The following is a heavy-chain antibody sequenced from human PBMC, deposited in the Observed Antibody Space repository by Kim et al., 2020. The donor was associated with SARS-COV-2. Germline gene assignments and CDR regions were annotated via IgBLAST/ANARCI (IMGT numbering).Heavy chain of an antibody. Sequence: PSLKSRVNITVDTSKNQFSLMLRSVTAADTAVYYCARDLGRGVTFGGVGYWGQGTLVTVSS. V-gene: IGHV4-59*01. D-gene: IGHD3-16*01. CDR3: ARDLGRGVTFGGVGY. J-gene: IGHJ4*02.